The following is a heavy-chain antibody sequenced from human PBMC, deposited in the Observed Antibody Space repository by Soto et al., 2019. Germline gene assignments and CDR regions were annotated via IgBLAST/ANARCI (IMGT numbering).Heavy chain of an antibody. J-gene: IGHJ4*02. Sequence: QVQLVESGGGVVQPGTSLRLSCVGSGFTFRSYVRHWVRQAPGKGLEWVALTSYDGSNNFYGDSVKGRFTISRHNSRNTVELQMDSLRFDDTALFYCARWGTTGRLDVWGQGTLVSVSS. CDR3: ARWGTTGRLDV. D-gene: IGHD3-16*01. CDR2: TSYDGSNN. V-gene: IGHV3-33*05. CDR1: GFTFRSYV.